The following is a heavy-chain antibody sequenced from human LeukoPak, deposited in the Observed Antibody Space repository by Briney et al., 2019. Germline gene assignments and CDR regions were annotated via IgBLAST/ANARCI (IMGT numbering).Heavy chain of an antibody. V-gene: IGHV4-34*01. CDR3: ARDVRYGGNSDSDY. CDR1: GGSFSAYY. Sequence: SETLSLTYAVYGGSFSAYYWSWIRQPPGKGLEWIGEINHSGSTNYNPSLKSRVTISLDTSKNQLSLKLSSVTTADTAVYYCARDVRYGGNSDSDYWGQGTLVTVSS. J-gene: IGHJ4*02. CDR2: INHSGST. D-gene: IGHD4-23*01.